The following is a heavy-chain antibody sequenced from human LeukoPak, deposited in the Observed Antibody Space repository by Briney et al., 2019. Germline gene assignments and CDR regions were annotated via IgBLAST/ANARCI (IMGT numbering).Heavy chain of an antibody. CDR3: AGDNGMFRGVSGWFDP. J-gene: IGHJ5*02. CDR1: GGSISSGDYY. CDR2: IYYSGRT. V-gene: IGHV4-30-4*01. Sequence: SQTLSLTCTVSGGSISSGDYYWSWIRQPPGKGLEGNVYIYYSGRTYYILSLKSRVTISVETSKNHFSLKLSSVTAADTAVYYCAGDNGMFRGVSGWFDPWGQGTLVTVSS. D-gene: IGHD3-10*01.